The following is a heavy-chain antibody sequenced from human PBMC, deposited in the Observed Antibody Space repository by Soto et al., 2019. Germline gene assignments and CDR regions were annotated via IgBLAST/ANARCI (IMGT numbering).Heavy chain of an antibody. J-gene: IGHJ6*02. Sequence: GGSLRLSCAASGFTFSSYAMHWVRQAPGKGLEWVAVISYDGSNKYYADSVKGRFTISRDNSKNTLYLQMNSLRAEDTAVYYCARAQTRGTVESGVRYGMDVWGQGTTVTVSS. CDR2: ISYDGSNK. V-gene: IGHV3-30-3*01. CDR3: ARAQTRGTVESGVRYGMDV. CDR1: GFTFSSYA. D-gene: IGHD3-10*01.